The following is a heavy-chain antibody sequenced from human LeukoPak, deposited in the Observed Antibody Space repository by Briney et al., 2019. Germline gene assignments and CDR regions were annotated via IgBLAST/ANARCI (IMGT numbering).Heavy chain of an antibody. V-gene: IGHV4-39*07. CDR2: IYYSGST. CDR3: ASADEETYGSGSYSYY. D-gene: IGHD3-10*01. CDR1: GGSISSSSYY. Sequence: PSETLSLTFTVSGGSISSSSYYWGWIRQPPGKGLEWIGSIYYSGSTYYNPSLKSRVTISVDTSKNQFSLKLSSVTAADTAVYYCASADEETYGSGSYSYYWGRGTLVTVSS. J-gene: IGHJ4*02.